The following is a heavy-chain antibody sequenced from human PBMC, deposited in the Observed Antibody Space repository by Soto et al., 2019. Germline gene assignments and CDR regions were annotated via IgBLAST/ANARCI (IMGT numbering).Heavy chain of an antibody. D-gene: IGHD2-2*01. V-gene: IGHV1-3*01. CDR2: INAGNGNT. CDR1: GYTFTSYA. Sequence: QVQLVQSGAEVKKPGASVKVSCKASGYTFTSYAMHWVRQAPGQRLEWMGWINAGNGNTKYSQKFQGRVTITRDTAASTAYMELSSLRSEDTAVYYCARSVRGGQLLWVHWFDPWGQGTLVTVSS. CDR3: ARSVRGGQLLWVHWFDP. J-gene: IGHJ5*02.